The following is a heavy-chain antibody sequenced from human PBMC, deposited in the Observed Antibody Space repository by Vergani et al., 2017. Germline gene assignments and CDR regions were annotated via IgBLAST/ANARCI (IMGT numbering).Heavy chain of an antibody. D-gene: IGHD1-1*01. CDR3: ARAYNWNEDFDY. CDR2: IYCDDDK. J-gene: IGHJ4*02. V-gene: IGHV2-5*02. CDR1: GFSLSTSGVG. Sequence: QITLKESGPTLVKPTQTLTLTCTFSGFSLSTSGVGVGWIRQPPGKALEWLALIYCDDDKRYSPSLKSRLTITKDTSKNQVVLTMTNMDPVDTATYYCARAYNWNEDFDYWGQGTLVTVSS.